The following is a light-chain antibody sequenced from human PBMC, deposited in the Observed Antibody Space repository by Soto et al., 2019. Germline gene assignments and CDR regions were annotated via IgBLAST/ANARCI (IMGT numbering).Light chain of an antibody. CDR1: QSVSSN. J-gene: IGKJ1*01. CDR3: KQYNNWPRT. CDR2: GAY. V-gene: IGKV3-15*01. Sequence: EIVMTQSPATLSVSPGERATLSCRASQSVSSNLAWYQQKPGQAPRLLIYGAYTRATGIPAGFSGSGSGTEFTLTIRSLQSEDFAVYYCKQYNNWPRTFGQGTKVDIK.